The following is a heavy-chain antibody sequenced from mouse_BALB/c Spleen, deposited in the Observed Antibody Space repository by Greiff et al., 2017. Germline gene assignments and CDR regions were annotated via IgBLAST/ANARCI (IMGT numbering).Heavy chain of an antibody. CDR3: ARRGITTDYYAMDY. CDR2: ISSGGSYT. D-gene: IGHD2-4*01. CDR1: GFTFSSYA. Sequence: DVKLVESGGGLVKPGGSLKLSCAASGFTFSSYAMSWVRQTPEKRLEWVATISSGGSYTYYPDSVKGRFTISRDNAKNTLYLQMSSLRSEDTAMYYCARRGITTDYYAMDYWGQGTSVTVSS. V-gene: IGHV5-9-3*01. J-gene: IGHJ4*01.